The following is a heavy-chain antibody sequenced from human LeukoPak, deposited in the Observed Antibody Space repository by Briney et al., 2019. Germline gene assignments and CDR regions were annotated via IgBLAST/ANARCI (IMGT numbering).Heavy chain of an antibody. D-gene: IGHD3-22*01. J-gene: IGHJ4*02. V-gene: IGHV3-21*01. Sequence: GGSLRLSCAASGFTFSSYSMNWVRQAPGKGLEWVSSITSSSSYIYYADSVKGRFTISRDNAKNSLYLQMNSLRAEDTAVYYCARHVVAVGFDYWGQGTLVSVSS. CDR2: ITSSSSYI. CDR3: ARHVVAVGFDY. CDR1: GFTFSSYS.